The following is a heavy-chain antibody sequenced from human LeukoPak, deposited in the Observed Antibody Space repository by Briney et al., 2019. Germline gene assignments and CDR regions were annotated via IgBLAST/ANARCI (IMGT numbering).Heavy chain of an antibody. CDR1: GVSISSSDYY. D-gene: IGHD3-3*01. CDR3: ARGRVDDFWSGYYSLYYFDY. CDR2: IYYSGST. V-gene: IGHV4-30-4*01. J-gene: IGHJ4*02. Sequence: SETLSLTCTVSGVSISSSDYYWSWIRQPPGKGLEWIGYIYYSGSTYYNPSLKSRVTISVDTSKNQFSLKLSSVTAADAAVYYCARGRVDDFWSGYYSLYYFDYWGQGTLVTVSS.